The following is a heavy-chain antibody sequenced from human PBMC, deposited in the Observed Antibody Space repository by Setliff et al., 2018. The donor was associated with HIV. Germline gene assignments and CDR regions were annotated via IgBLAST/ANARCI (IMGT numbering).Heavy chain of an antibody. Sequence: SETLSLTCTVSGGSISSQYWSWIRQPPGKGLEWIGSIYYSGSPNYNPSLKSRVAISVDTSKHQFSLNVNSVTAADTAVYYCARGGLTAAGTLLLVGYFDYWGQGTLVTVSS. J-gene: IGHJ4*02. CDR3: ARGGLTAAGTLLLVGYFDY. CDR1: GGSISSQY. CDR2: IYYSGSP. D-gene: IGHD6-13*01. V-gene: IGHV4-59*11.